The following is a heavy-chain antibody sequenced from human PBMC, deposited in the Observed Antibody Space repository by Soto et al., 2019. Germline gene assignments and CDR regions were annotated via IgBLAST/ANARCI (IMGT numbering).Heavy chain of an antibody. CDR1: GYSFTSYW. D-gene: IGHD6-13*01. CDR3: ARLQAAAGDNDLTFDY. V-gene: IGHV5-10-1*01. CDR2: IDPSDSYT. J-gene: IGHJ4*02. Sequence: EVQLVQSGAEVKKPGESLRISCKGSGYSFTSYWISWVRQMPGKCLEWMGRIDPSDSYTNYSPSFQGHVTLSADKSISTACLQRSSLKASDTAMYYCARLQAAAGDNDLTFDYWGQGTLVTVSS.